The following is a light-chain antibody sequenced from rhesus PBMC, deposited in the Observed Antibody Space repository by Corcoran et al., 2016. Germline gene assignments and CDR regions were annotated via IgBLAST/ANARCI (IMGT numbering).Light chain of an antibody. Sequence: SQSISSWLDWYQQKPGKAPKLLIYKASSLQSGVPSRFSGSGSGTDFTLTISSLQPEDFATYYCLQYNSSPYSFGQGTKVEIK. J-gene: IGKJ2*01. CDR3: LQYNSSPYS. V-gene: IGKV1-22*01. CDR1: QSISSW. CDR2: KAS.